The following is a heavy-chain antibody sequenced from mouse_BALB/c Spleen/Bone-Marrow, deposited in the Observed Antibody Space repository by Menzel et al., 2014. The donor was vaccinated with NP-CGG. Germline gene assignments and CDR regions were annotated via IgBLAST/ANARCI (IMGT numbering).Heavy chain of an antibody. J-gene: IGHJ4*01. Sequence: EVKLVESGGGLVQPGGSLKLSCATSGFTFSDYYMYWVRQTPEKRLEWVAYISNGGGSTYYPDTVKGRFTISRDNAKNTLYLQMSRLKSEDTAMYYCARRVWSRGGDYWGQGTSVTVSS. CDR3: ARRVWSRGGDY. CDR2: ISNGGGST. CDR1: GFTFSDYY. D-gene: IGHD2-10*02. V-gene: IGHV5-12*02.